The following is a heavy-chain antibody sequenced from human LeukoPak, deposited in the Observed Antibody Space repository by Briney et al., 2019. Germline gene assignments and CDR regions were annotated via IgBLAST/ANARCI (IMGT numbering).Heavy chain of an antibody. J-gene: IGHJ6*02. CDR3: ARWILTHDDYGMDV. D-gene: IGHD5-12*01. CDR1: GGSISTYY. V-gene: IGHV4-59*01. Sequence: PSETLSLTCTVSGGSISTYYWSWIRRLPGGGLEWIAYIHHSGSTNYNPSPQRRYTISADTSKNQFSLKLNSVTAADSAVYYCARWILTHDDYGMDVWGQGTTVIVSS. CDR2: IHHSGST.